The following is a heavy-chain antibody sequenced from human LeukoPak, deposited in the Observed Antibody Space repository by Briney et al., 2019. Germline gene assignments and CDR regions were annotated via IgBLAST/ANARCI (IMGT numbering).Heavy chain of an antibody. CDR1: DDSITMYY. CDR3: ARDVQYGSWFYYFDY. D-gene: IGHD6-13*01. V-gene: IGHV4-59*01. J-gene: IGHJ4*02. CDR2: VDHTGST. Sequence: SETLSLTCSVSDDSITMYYWTWIRQPPGKGLEWIGYVDHTGSTNFNPSLNGRVSISRDTTKNLFSLRLRSVTAADTAVYYCARDVQYGSWFYYFDYWGQGTLVTVSS.